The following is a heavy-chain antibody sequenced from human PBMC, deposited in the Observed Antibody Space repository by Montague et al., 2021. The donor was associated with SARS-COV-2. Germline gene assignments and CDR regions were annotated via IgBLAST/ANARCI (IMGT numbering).Heavy chain of an antibody. D-gene: IGHD3/OR15-3a*01. CDR3: ARGVYSRVIFGVSHRYYFDY. Sequence: SETLSLTCPVSSPGIVSWNSGANRKSPRLNSSYMSKSNAVVSSKYNPSLKSRVTISVDTYRKQVSLRLTSVTAADTATYYCARGVYSRVIFGVSHRYYFDYWGQGNMVAVSS. J-gene: IGHJ4*02. CDR2: SNAVVSS. V-gene: IGHV4-34*01. CDR1: SPGIVSWN.